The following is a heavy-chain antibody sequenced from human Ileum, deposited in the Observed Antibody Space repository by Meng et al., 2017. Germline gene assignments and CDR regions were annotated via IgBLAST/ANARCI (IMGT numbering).Heavy chain of an antibody. CDR3: ASGGDTIFGVVTTFDY. CDR2: IIPIFGTA. CDR1: AGTFSRFA. V-gene: IGHV1-69*06. J-gene: IGHJ4*02. Sequence: VQLVQSGAGVKKPGSSVKSSCKASAGTFSRFAISWVRQAPGQGLEWMGGIIPIFGTANYAQKFQGRVTITADKSTSTAYMELSSLRSEDTAVYYCASGGDTIFGVVTTFDYWGQGTLVTVSS. D-gene: IGHD3-3*01.